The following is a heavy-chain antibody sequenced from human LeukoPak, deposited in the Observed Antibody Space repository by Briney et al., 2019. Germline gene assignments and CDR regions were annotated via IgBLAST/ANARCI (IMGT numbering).Heavy chain of an antibody. CDR2: INPNSGGT. CDR3: ARDPQGARYAFDI. D-gene: IGHD1-26*01. J-gene: IGHJ3*02. V-gene: IGHV1-2*02. Sequence: ASVKVSCKASGYTFTSYYMHWVRQAPGQGLEWMGWINPNSGGTNYAQKFQGRVTMTRDTSISTAYMELSRLRSDDTAVYYCARDPQGARYAFDIWGQGTMVTVSS. CDR1: GYTFTSYY.